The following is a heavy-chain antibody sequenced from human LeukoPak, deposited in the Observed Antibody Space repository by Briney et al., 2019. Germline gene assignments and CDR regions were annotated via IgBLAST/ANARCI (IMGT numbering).Heavy chain of an antibody. J-gene: IGHJ5*02. CDR3: AIRRSSYYHNWFDP. Sequence: GSLRLSCAGSGFTFSDFWMTWVRQTPGKGLEWVANIKEDGSEKYYVDSVKGRFTISRDNAKNSLYLQMNSLRAEDTAVYYCAIRRSSYYHNWFDPWGQGTLVTVSS. CDR1: GFTFSDFW. V-gene: IGHV3-7*01. D-gene: IGHD3-22*01. CDR2: IKEDGSEK.